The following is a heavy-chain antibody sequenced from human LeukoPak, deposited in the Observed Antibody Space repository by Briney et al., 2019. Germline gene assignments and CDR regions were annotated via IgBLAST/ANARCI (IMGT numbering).Heavy chain of an antibody. Sequence: PGGSLRLSCAASGFTFSSYSMNWVRQAPGKGLEWVSLISSSSSYIYYADSVKGRFTISRDNAKNTLYLQMDSLRPEDTAVYYCAKGQLGIQSSKWFDPWGQGTLVTVSS. CDR2: ISSSSSYI. CDR1: GFTFSSYS. D-gene: IGHD7-27*01. CDR3: AKGQLGIQSSKWFDP. J-gene: IGHJ5*02. V-gene: IGHV3-21*01.